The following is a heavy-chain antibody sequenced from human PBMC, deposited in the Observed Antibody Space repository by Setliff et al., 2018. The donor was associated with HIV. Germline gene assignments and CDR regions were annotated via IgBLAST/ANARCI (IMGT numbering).Heavy chain of an antibody. CDR2: IIPIFGPA. J-gene: IGHJ5*02. V-gene: IGHV1-69*05. Sequence: PSVKVSCKASGGTVSSYAINWVRQAPGQGLEWMGGIIPIFGPANYAQKFQDRVTITTDESTSTAYMELSSLKSEDTAVYYCARGFEVESSGWFDPWGQGTLVTVSS. D-gene: IGHD3-9*01. CDR3: ARGFEVESSGWFDP. CDR1: GGTVSSYA.